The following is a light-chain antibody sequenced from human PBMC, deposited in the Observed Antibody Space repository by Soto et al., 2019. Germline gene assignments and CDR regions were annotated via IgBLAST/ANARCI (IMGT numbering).Light chain of an antibody. V-gene: IGKV3-11*01. CDR2: DAS. Sequence: EIVLTQCPATLSLSPGERATLSCRASQSVSSYLAWYQQKPGQAPRPLIYDASNRATGIPARFSGSGSGTDFTLTISSLEPEDFAVYYCQQRSNWPPWTFGQGTKVEIK. J-gene: IGKJ1*01. CDR1: QSVSSY. CDR3: QQRSNWPPWT.